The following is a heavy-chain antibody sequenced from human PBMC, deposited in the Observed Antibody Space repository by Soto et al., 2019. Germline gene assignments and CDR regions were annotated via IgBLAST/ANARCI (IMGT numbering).Heavy chain of an antibody. D-gene: IGHD2-21*02. J-gene: IGHJ4*02. CDR1: GFSFTNFA. Sequence: PGGSLRLSCAASGFSFTNFAMSWVRQAPGKGLEWVAGIGASGDITWYADSVKGRLSISRDNSKNTLYLQLNSLRFEDTAVYYCAKDDFTDRGDDYFDYWGQGTLLTVYS. V-gene: IGHV3-23*01. CDR2: IGASGDIT. CDR3: AKDDFTDRGDDYFDY.